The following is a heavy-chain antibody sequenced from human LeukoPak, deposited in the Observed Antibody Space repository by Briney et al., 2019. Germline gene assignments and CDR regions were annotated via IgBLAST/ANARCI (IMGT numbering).Heavy chain of an antibody. CDR1: GGSISGSNYY. J-gene: IGHJ4*02. V-gene: IGHV4-39*01. CDR3: ARDFGDHRIDY. Sequence: SETLSLTCTVSGGSISGSNYYWGWVRQSPEKGLEWIGSIIYSGTTHYDPSPRSRVTISVDTSKSQFSLRLTSVTAADTAVYYCARDFGDHRIDYWGQGTLVTVSS. CDR2: IIYSGTT. D-gene: IGHD4-17*01.